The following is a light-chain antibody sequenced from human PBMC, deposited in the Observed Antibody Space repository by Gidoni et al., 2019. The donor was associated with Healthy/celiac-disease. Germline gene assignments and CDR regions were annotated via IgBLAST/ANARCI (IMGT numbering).Light chain of an antibody. Sequence: SSELTQDPAVSAALGQTVRITCQGDSLRSPYATLYQQKPGQAPILVIYGKNNRPSGIPDRFSGSSSGNTASLTITGAQAEDEADYYCNSRDSSGNHVIFGGGTKLTVL. CDR1: SLRSPY. V-gene: IGLV3-19*01. J-gene: IGLJ2*01. CDR2: GKN. CDR3: NSRDSSGNHVI.